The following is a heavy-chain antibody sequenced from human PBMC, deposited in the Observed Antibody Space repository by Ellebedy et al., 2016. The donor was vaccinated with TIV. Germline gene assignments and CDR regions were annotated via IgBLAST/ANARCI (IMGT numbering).Heavy chain of an antibody. CDR3: ARVSVLTAAGTTDY. Sequence: GGSLRLXXAAAGFTFSDYYMSWIRQAPGKGLEWVSYIGSGGTNINYADSVKGRFTVSRDNAKNSLFLQMDSLRAEDTAMYYCARVSVLTAAGTTDYWGQGTLVTVSS. V-gene: IGHV3-11*01. CDR1: GFTFSDYY. CDR2: IGSGGTNI. D-gene: IGHD6-13*01. J-gene: IGHJ4*02.